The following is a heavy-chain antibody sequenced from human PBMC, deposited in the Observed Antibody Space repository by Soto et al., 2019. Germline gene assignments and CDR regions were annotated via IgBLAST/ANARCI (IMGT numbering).Heavy chain of an antibody. CDR1: GFTFSRYG. J-gene: IGHJ3*02. Sequence: PGGSLRLSCAASGFTFSRYGMHWVRQAPGKGLEWVAVISYDGSNKYYADSVKGRFTISRDNSKNTLYLQMNSLRAEDTAVYYCARDGGWTWGGGDFDDAFDIWGQGTMVTVSS. D-gene: IGHD2-21*02. CDR2: ISYDGSNK. CDR3: ARDGGWTWGGGDFDDAFDI. V-gene: IGHV3-30-3*01.